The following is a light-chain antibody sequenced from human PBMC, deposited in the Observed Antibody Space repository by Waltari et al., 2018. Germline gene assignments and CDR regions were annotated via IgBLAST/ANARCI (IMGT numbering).Light chain of an antibody. Sequence: QSALTQPASVSGSPGQSITISCSGTDSDVGAYDFVSWYQQHPGKAPHLIIYEVSNRPSGMSNRFSAAKPGNPASLTISGLQAEDEADDYCSSYTTSSAPGVFGTGTRVTVL. CDR3: SSYTTSSAPGV. J-gene: IGLJ1*01. V-gene: IGLV2-14*01. CDR1: DSDVGAYDF. CDR2: EVS.